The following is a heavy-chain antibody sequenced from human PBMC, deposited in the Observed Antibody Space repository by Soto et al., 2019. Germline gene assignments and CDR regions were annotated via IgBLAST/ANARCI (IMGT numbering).Heavy chain of an antibody. V-gene: IGHV1-2*04. Sequence: QVQLVQSGAEVKKPGASVKVSCKASGYTFTGYYMHWVRQAPGQGLEWMGWINPNSGGTNYAQKFQGWVTMTRDTSISTAYMELSRLRSDDTAVYYCARSGAAGGTGYYYQYYGMGVWGQGTTVTVSS. CDR2: INPNSGGT. D-gene: IGHD6-13*01. CDR3: ARSGAAGGTGYYYQYYGMGV. CDR1: GYTFTGYY. J-gene: IGHJ6*02.